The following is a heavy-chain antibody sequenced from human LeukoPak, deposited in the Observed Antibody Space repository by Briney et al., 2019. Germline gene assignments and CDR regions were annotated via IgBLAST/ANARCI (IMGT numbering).Heavy chain of an antibody. CDR1: GYTFTSYG. CDR3: ARDRDWLSHDAFDI. J-gene: IGHJ3*02. V-gene: IGHV1-18*04. Sequence: ASVTVSCKASGYTFTSYGISWVRQAPGQGLEWMGWISAYNGNTNYAQKLQGRVTMTTDTSTSTAYMELRSLRSDDTAVYYCARDRDWLSHDAFDIWGQGTMVTVSS. CDR2: ISAYNGNT. D-gene: IGHD3/OR15-3a*01.